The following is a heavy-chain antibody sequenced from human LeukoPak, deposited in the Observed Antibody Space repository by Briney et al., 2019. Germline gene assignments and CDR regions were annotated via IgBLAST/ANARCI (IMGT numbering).Heavy chain of an antibody. CDR2: IYYSGST. CDR1: GGSISNSSYY. D-gene: IGHD3-3*01. Sequence: SETLSLTCTVSGGSISNSSYYWGWIRQPPGKGLEWIGSIYYSGSTYYNPSLKSRVTISVDTSKNQFSLKLSSVTAADTAVYYCARGGYDFWSGYRRNWFDPWGQGTLVTVSS. CDR3: ARGGYDFWSGYRRNWFDP. J-gene: IGHJ5*02. V-gene: IGHV4-39*01.